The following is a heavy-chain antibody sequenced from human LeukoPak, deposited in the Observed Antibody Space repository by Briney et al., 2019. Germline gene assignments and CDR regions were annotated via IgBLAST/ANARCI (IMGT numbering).Heavy chain of an antibody. CDR2: IMPLFGTG. CDR3: ARDVHGDYGSGWFDP. Sequence: ASVKVSCKTSGGTFNNSATSWVRQAPGQGLEWLGGIMPLFGTGGYAQKFQGRVTITMDESTRTVYLELTSLTSDDTAVYYCARDVHGDYGSGWFDPWGQGTLVSVSS. V-gene: IGHV1-69*05. CDR1: GGTFNNSA. D-gene: IGHD4-17*01. J-gene: IGHJ5*02.